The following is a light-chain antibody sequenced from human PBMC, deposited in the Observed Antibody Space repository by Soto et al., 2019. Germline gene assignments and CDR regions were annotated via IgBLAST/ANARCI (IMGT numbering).Light chain of an antibody. V-gene: IGKV3-20*01. CDR3: QQHSIPHIT. CDR2: AAT. Sequence: EMELAHSPVTLSLSPGEIATLSCSASQSVSSYIAWYQQKPGQAPSLLIYAATSRATGIHDRFSGSGSGTDFPLTISILEHDDSAVYYCQQHSIPHITFGQGTRLEIK. J-gene: IGKJ5*01. CDR1: QSVSSY.